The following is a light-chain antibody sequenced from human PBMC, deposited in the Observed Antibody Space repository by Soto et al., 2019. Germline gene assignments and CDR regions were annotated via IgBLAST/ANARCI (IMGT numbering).Light chain of an antibody. CDR2: DTS. CDR1: QSVSSY. V-gene: IGKV3-20*01. CDR3: QQYGSTPLT. Sequence: EIVLTQSPGTLSLSVGERVTLSCRASQSVSSYLAWYQQTPGQAPRLLIYDTSNRATGTPDSFSGSGSGTDVSLTISRLEPVDFTVYYCQQYGSTPLTFGGGTTVEIK. J-gene: IGKJ4*01.